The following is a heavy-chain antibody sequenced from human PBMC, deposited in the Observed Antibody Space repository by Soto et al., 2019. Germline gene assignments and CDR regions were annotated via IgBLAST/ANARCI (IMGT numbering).Heavy chain of an antibody. CDR1: GGSISSGDYY. CDR2: IYYSGST. Sequence: NPSETLSLTCTVSGGSISSGDYYWSWIRQPPGKGLEWIGYIYYSGSTYYNPSLKSRVTISVDTSKNQFSLKLSSVTAADTAVYYCAREGVTTVTTGPDYWGQGTLVTVSS. D-gene: IGHD4-17*01. CDR3: AREGVTTVTTGPDY. V-gene: IGHV4-30-4*01. J-gene: IGHJ4*02.